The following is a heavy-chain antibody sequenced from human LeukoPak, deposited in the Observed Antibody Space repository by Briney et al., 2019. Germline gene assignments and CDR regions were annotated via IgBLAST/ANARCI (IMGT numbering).Heavy chain of an antibody. CDR1: GYTFSSYG. V-gene: IGHV1-18*01. D-gene: IGHD6-13*01. CDR2: ISAYNGNT. CDR3: ASSKWAAGGDYYHYMDV. J-gene: IGHJ6*03. Sequence: GASVKVSCKASGYTFSSYGISWVRQAPGQGLEWMGWISAYNGNTNYAQKFQGRVTMTTDTSTSTAYMELRSLRSDDTAVYYCASSKWAAGGDYYHYMDVWGKGTTVTVSS.